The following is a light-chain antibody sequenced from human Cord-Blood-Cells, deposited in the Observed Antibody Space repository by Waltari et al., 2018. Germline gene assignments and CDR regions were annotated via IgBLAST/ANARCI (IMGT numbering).Light chain of an antibody. CDR2: DVS. CDR1: SRDVGGYNY. V-gene: IGLV2-11*01. CDR3: CSYAGSYTKV. J-gene: IGLJ3*02. Sequence: QSALTQPRSVSGSPGQSVTIPCTGTSRDVGGYNYVSWYQPHPGKAPKLIIYDVSKRPSGVPVRFSGSKSGNTASLTISGLQAEDEADYYCCSYAGSYTKVFGGGTKLTVL.